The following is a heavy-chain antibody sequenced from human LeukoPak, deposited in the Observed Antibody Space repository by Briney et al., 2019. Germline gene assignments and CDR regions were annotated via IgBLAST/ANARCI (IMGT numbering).Heavy chain of an antibody. V-gene: IGHV3-7*01. CDR3: ARLLGDSTIYDL. CDR1: GFTFNRHW. CDR2: IKYDGSMK. J-gene: IGHJ5*02. D-gene: IGHD3-16*01. Sequence: PGGSLRLSCAASGFTFNRHWMSWVRQAPGKGLEWVATIKYDGSMKPYVDSVKGRFIISRDNAENLLSLQMNSLGVDDTAMYYCARLLGDSTIYDLWGQGTLVTVSP.